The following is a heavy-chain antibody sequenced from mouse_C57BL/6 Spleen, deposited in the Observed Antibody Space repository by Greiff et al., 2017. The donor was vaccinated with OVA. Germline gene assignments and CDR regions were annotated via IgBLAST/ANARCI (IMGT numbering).Heavy chain of an antibody. CDR2: IDPSDSYT. V-gene: IGHV1-69*01. J-gene: IGHJ4*01. CDR3: ARKPAQARYAMDY. CDR1: GYTFTSYW. Sequence: QVQLQQPGAELVMPGASVKLSCKASGYTFTSYWMHWVKQRPGQGLEWIGEIDPSDSYTNYNQKLKGKATLTVDKSSSTAYMQLSSLTSADSAVYYCARKPAQARYAMDYWGQGTSVTVSS. D-gene: IGHD3-2*02.